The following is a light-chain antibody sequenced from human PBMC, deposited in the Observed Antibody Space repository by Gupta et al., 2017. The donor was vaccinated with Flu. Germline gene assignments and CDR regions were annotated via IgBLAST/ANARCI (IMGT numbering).Light chain of an antibody. CDR2: KAS. J-gene: IGKJ1*01. V-gene: IGKV1-5*03. CDR1: QSISSL. Sequence: IQMTLSPSTLSTPVGDRVTITCRVSQSISSLLAWYQQKPGKAPKLLIYKASSLESVVPSRFSGSGSGTEFTLTISSLQPDDFATYFCQEYYGYSVTFGQGTKVEIK. CDR3: QEYYGYSVT.